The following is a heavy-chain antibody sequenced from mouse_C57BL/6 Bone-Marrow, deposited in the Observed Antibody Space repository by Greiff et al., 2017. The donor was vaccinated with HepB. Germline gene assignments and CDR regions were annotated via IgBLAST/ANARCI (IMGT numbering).Heavy chain of an antibody. CDR2: IDPANGNT. D-gene: IGHD1-1*01. Sequence: VQLKESVAELVRPGASVKLSCTASGFNIKNTYMHWVKQRPEQGLEWIGRIDPANGNTKYAPKFQGKATITADTSSNTAYLQLSSLTSEDTAIYYCARFSSYYGSSRGLAYWGQGTLVTVSA. CDR1: GFNIKNTY. V-gene: IGHV14-3*01. CDR3: ARFSSYYGSSRGLAY. J-gene: IGHJ3*01.